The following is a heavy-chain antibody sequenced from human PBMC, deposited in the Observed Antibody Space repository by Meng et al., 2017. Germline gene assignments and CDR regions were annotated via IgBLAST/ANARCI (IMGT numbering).Heavy chain of an antibody. D-gene: IGHD2/OR15-2a*01. V-gene: IGHV4-34*01. Sequence: QLQLQQWGAGLLKPSETLSLTCAVYGGSFSGYYWSWIRQPPGKGLEWIGEINHSGSTNYNPSLKSRVTISVDTSKNQFSLKLSSVTAADTAVYYCARVGSFLRDYWGQGTLVTVSS. CDR2: INHSGST. CDR3: ARVGSFLRDY. CDR1: GGSFSGYY. J-gene: IGHJ4*02.